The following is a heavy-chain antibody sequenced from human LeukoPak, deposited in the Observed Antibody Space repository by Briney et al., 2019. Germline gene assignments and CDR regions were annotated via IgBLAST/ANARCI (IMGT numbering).Heavy chain of an antibody. J-gene: IGHJ4*02. CDR3: AREGRLRPSHIDY. CDR1: GFTFSSYG. Sequence: QSGGSLRLSCAASGFTFSSYGMHWVRQAPGQGLDWVSYISSDSNTIYYADSVEGRFTISRDNAQNLLYLQMNSLRAEDTAVYYCAREGRLRPSHIDYWGQGTLVTVSS. D-gene: IGHD2-15*01. CDR2: ISSDSNTI. V-gene: IGHV3-48*04.